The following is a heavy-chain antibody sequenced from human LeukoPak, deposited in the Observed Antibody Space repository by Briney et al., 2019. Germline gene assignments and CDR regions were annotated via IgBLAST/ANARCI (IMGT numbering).Heavy chain of an antibody. CDR2: IKQDESEK. Sequence: GGSLRLSCAASGITFSSYMLTWVRQAPGKGLEWVANIKQDESEKYYVDSVKGRFTVSRDNAKNSLYLQMNSLRAEDTAVYYCVRVANGATFDYWGQGTLVTVSS. J-gene: IGHJ4*02. D-gene: IGHD5-12*01. V-gene: IGHV3-7*01. CDR1: GITFSSYM. CDR3: VRVANGATFDY.